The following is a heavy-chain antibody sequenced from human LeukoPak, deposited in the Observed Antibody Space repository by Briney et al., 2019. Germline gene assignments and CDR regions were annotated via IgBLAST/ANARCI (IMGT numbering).Heavy chain of an antibody. J-gene: IGHJ4*02. Sequence: QPGGSLRLSCAASGFTFSSYAMSWVRQAPGKGLEWVSAISGSGGSTYYADSVKGRFTISRDNSKNTLYLQMNSLRAEDTAVYYCAKSPLVVGGSLLDYWGQGTLVTVSS. CDR1: GFTFSSYA. CDR2: ISGSGGST. V-gene: IGHV3-23*01. CDR3: AKSPLVVGGSLLDY. D-gene: IGHD1-26*01.